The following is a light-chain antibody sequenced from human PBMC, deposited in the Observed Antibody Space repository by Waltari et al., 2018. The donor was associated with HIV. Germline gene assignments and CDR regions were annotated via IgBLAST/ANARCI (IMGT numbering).Light chain of an antibody. Sequence: QSVLTQPPSVSAAPGQKVTISCSVSSNSGNNFVSWYQHLPGAAPKLLIYDNNNRPSGISDRFSGSKYGTSATLGITGLQTGDEADYYCGTWDPRLGSAVFGGGTKLTVL. CDR2: DNN. CDR1: SSNSGNNF. V-gene: IGLV1-51*01. CDR3: GTWDPRLGSAV. J-gene: IGLJ3*02.